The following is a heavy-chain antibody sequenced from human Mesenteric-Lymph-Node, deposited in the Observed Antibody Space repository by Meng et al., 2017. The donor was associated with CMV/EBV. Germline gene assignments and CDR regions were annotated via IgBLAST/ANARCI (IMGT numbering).Heavy chain of an antibody. CDR2: ISSGGDT. D-gene: IGHD4-17*01. CDR3: ARESPTALYGMDV. CDR1: GFTFRTYD. V-gene: IGHV3-13*01. J-gene: IGHJ6*02. Sequence: GGSLRLSCTGSGFTFRTYDMHWVRQATGKGLEWVSGISSGGDTYYSGSVKGRFTISRDNSKNTLYLQMNSLRAEDTAVYYCARESPTALYGMDVWGQGTTVTVSS.